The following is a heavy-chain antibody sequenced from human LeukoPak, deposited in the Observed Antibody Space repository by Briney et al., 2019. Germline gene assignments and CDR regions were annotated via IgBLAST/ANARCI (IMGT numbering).Heavy chain of an antibody. D-gene: IGHD1-26*01. CDR2: IYYSGST. Sequence: SETLSLTCAVYGGSFSGYYWSWIRQPPGKGLEWIGYIYYSGSTNYNPSLKSRVTISVDTSKNQFSLKLSSVTAADTAVYYCARGGSYEDWFDPWGQGTLVTVSS. CDR3: ARGGSYEDWFDP. CDR1: GGSFSGYY. J-gene: IGHJ5*02. V-gene: IGHV4-59*01.